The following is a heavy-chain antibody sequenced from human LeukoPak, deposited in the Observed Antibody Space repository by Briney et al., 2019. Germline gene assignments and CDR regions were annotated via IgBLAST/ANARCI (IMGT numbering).Heavy chain of an antibody. CDR3: AKERSTTRPYGMDV. V-gene: IGHV3-23*01. CDR1: GFTFANYA. Sequence: PGGSLRLSCAASGFTFANYAMSWVRQAPGKGLEWVSTLSHSGGDTYYADSVKGRFTISRDNSRNTLYLQMNSLRAEDTAVYYCAKERSTTRPYGMDVWGQGTTVTVSS. CDR2: LSHSGGDT. D-gene: IGHD1-14*01. J-gene: IGHJ6*02.